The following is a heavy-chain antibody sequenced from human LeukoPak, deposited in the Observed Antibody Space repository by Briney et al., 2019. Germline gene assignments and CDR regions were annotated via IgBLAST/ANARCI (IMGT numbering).Heavy chain of an antibody. CDR3: ARDLLMAVPFDY. V-gene: IGHV3-48*02. CDR2: INIIGSTI. J-gene: IGHJ4*02. D-gene: IGHD6-19*01. CDR1: GFTFSSYS. Sequence: GGSLRLSCTASGFTFSSYSMNWVRQAPGKGLEWVSYINIIGSTIYYADSVKGRFTTSRDNAKSSLYLQMNSLRDEDTAVYYCARDLLMAVPFDYWGQGTLVTVSS.